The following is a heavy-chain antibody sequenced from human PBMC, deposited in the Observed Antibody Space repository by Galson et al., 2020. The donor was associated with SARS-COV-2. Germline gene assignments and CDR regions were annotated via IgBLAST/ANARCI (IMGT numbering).Heavy chain of an antibody. J-gene: IGHJ4*02. CDR2: ISSSSSYI. CDR1: GFTFSSYS. Sequence: KAGGSLRLSCAASGFTFSSYSMNWVRQAPGKGLEWVSSISSSSSYIYYADSVKGRFTISRDNAKNSLYLQMNSLRAEDTAVYYCARVPHYSSGWPGRVDYWGQGTLVTVSS. V-gene: IGHV3-21*01. D-gene: IGHD6-19*01. CDR3: ARVPHYSSGWPGRVDY.